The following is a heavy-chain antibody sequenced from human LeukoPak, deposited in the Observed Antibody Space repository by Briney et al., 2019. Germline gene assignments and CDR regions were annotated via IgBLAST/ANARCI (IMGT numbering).Heavy chain of an antibody. D-gene: IGHD2-21*01. CDR2: ISSSTTI. CDR1: GLTFSDYG. J-gene: IGHJ4*02. Sequence: PGGSLRLSCAASGLTFSDYGMHWVRQAPGKGLEYVSYISSSTTIFYEESVKGRFTVSRDNAKNGLFLQMSGLRDEDTALYYCARERVIAAAGDGFDSWGQGTLVTVSS. V-gene: IGHV3-48*02. CDR3: ARERVIAAAGDGFDS.